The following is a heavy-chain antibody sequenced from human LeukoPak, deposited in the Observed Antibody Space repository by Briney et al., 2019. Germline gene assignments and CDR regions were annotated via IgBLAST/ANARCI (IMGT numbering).Heavy chain of an antibody. J-gene: IGHJ4*02. CDR3: ARALVDDPIDL. CDR2: VNEGGSER. D-gene: IGHD2-21*01. Sequence: PGGSLRLSCAASGFTLSSYWMNRVRQAPGKGLEWVASVNEGGSERYYVDSVRGRFTISRDNAKNSLYLQMNSLRAEDTAVYYCARALVDDPIDLGGQGKVVTVS. V-gene: IGHV3-7*01. CDR1: GFTLSSYW.